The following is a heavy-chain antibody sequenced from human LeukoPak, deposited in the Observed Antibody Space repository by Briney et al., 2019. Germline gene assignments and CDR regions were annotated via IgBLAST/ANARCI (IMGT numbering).Heavy chain of an antibody. J-gene: IGHJ4*02. V-gene: IGHV2-5*01. Sequence: KESRPTLVKPTETLTLTCTCSGFSITSSGLAVGWIRQPPGKALEWLLHIYWNDKDYYNTLLRSRLTITKDTSENQVVLTMTNMDPVDTATYYCALLTTSAYYDDYWGQGTLVTVST. CDR1: GFSITSSGLA. CDR3: ALLTTSAYYDDY. D-gene: IGHD1-1*01. CDR2: IYWNDKD.